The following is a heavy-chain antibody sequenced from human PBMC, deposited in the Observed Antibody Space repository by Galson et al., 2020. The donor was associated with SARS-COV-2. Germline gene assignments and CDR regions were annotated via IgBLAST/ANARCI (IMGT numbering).Heavy chain of an antibody. Sequence: SETLSLTCTVSGYSITSGYFWGWIRQPPGKGLEWIGSISHSGSTHYNPSLKSRVSISVDTSRNQLSLQLSSVTAADTAYYYWVRDSLAVVGGDFWGQGTLVTVS. CDR2: ISHSGST. CDR1: GYSITSGYF. J-gene: IGHJ4*02. CDR3: VRDSLAVVGGDF. D-gene: IGHD3-3*01. V-gene: IGHV4-38-2*02.